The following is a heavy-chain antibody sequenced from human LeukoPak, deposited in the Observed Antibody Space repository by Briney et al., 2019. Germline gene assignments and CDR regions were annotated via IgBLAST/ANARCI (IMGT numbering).Heavy chain of an antibody. CDR1: GDSVSSNSAG. V-gene: IGHV6-1*01. J-gene: IGHJ4*02. Sequence: SQTLSLTCAISGDSVSSNSAGWNWIRQSPSRGLEWLGRTYYRSKWYNDYAVSVKSRITINPDTSKNQFSLQMNSVTPEDTAVYFCAGGWLQSNFDYWGQGTLVTVSS. CDR3: AGGWLQSNFDY. D-gene: IGHD5-24*01. CDR2: TYYRSKWYN.